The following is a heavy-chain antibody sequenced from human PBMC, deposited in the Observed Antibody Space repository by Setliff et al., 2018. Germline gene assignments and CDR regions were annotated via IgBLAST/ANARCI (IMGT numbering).Heavy chain of an antibody. CDR1: GGSISSSRYY. D-gene: IGHD4-4*01. J-gene: IGHJ3*02. CDR2: INYSGST. Sequence: SETLSLTCTVSGGSISSSRYYWGWIRQPPGKGLEWIGSINYSGSTYYNPSLKSRVTISVETSKNQFSLKLSSVTAADTAVYYCARDPLTTTVRHAFDIWGQGTMVTVSS. V-gene: IGHV4-39*07. CDR3: ARDPLTTTVRHAFDI.